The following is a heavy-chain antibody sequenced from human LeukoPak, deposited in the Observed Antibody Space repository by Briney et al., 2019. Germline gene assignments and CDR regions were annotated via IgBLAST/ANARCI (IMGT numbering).Heavy chain of an antibody. CDR3: AKSRRYYYSGLDV. V-gene: IGHV3-23*01. Sequence: GGSLRLSCAASGFTFSGYAMTWVRQAPGKGLEWVSGISGSGESTDNADFVKGRFTISRDNSKNTLYLQMSSLRVDDTAVYYCAKSRRYYYSGLDVWGQGTAVTVSS. CDR1: GFTFSGYA. CDR2: ISGSGEST. J-gene: IGHJ6*02.